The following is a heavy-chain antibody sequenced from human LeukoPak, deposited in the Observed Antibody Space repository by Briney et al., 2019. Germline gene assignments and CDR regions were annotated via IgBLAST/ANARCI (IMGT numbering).Heavy chain of an antibody. CDR3: ARVRGAQTFDY. V-gene: IGHV4-59*12. D-gene: IGHD3-10*01. Sequence: SETLSLTCTVSGGSISSYYWSWIRQPPGKGLEWIGYIYYSGSTNYNPSLKSRVTMSVDTSKNQFSLKLSSVTAADTAVYYCARVRGAQTFDYWGQGTLVTVSS. CDR1: GGSISSYY. J-gene: IGHJ4*02. CDR2: IYYSGST.